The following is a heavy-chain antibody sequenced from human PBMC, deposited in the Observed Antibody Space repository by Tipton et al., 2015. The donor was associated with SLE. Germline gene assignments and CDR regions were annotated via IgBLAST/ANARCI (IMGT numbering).Heavy chain of an antibody. V-gene: IGHV3-30*02. D-gene: IGHD3-9*01. CDR3: AKRMTTYYYGMDV. J-gene: IGHJ6*02. Sequence: GSLRLSCAASGFSFRSYGMHWVRQAPGKGLEWVAFTRYDGSNKYYGDSVKGRFTISRDNSKNTLYLQMNSLRGDDTAIYYCAKRMTTYYYGMDVWGQGTTVTVSS. CDR2: TRYDGSNK. CDR1: GFSFRSYG.